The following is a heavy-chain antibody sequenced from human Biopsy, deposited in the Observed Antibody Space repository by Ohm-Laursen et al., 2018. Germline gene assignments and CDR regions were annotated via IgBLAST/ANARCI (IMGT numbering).Heavy chain of an antibody. Sequence: ASVKVSCKASGYSFTSYYMHWVRQAPGQGLEWMGMINPSGSTTSYPQIFQGRVTMTRDTSKSTVYMELSSLRSADTAVFFCARNPGLVRDLDYFDHWGQGTLVPVSS. CDR1: GYSFTSYY. J-gene: IGHJ4*02. CDR2: INPSGSTT. V-gene: IGHV1-46*01. CDR3: ARNPGLVRDLDYFDH. D-gene: IGHD1-14*01.